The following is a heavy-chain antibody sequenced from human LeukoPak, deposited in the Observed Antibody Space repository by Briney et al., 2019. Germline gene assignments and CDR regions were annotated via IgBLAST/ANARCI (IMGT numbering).Heavy chain of an antibody. CDR2: ISSSSSTI. D-gene: IGHD1-26*01. V-gene: IGHV3-48*04. CDR3: ARAPGNFYFEL. CDR1: GFSFRSYS. Sequence: GGSRRPSFAAFGFSFRSYSRNWVRQAPGRGLGGFSYISSSSSTIYYADSVKGRFTISRDNAKNSLYLQMNSLRAEDTAVYYCARAPGNFYFELWGQGTLVTVSS. J-gene: IGHJ4*02.